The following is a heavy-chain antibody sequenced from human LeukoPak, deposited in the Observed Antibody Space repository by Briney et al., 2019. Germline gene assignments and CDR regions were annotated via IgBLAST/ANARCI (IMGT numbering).Heavy chain of an antibody. CDR2: ISGSGGST. V-gene: IGHV3-23*01. CDR1: GFTFSSYA. D-gene: IGHD5-18*01. CDR3: ARDHVDTAMVTPDY. J-gene: IGHJ4*02. Sequence: GGSLRLSCAASGFTFSSYAMSWVRQAPGKGLEWVSAISGSGGSTYYADSVKGRFTISRDNSKNTLYLQMNSLRAEDTAVYYCARDHVDTAMVTPDYWGQGTLVTVSS.